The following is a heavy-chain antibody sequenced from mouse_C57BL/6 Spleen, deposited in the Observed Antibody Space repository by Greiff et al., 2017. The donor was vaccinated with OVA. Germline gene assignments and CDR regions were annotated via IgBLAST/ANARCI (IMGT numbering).Heavy chain of an antibody. CDR1: GYTFTSYW. D-gene: IGHD2-5*01. CDR3: ARYSNYGYFDV. J-gene: IGHJ1*03. V-gene: IGHV1-50*01. Sequence: QVQLQQPGAELVKPGASVKLSCKASGYTFTSYWMQWVKQRPGQGLEWIGEIDPSDSYTNYNQKFKGKATLTVETSSSKAYMQLSSLTSEDSAVYYCARYSNYGYFDVWGTGTTVTVSS. CDR2: IDPSDSYT.